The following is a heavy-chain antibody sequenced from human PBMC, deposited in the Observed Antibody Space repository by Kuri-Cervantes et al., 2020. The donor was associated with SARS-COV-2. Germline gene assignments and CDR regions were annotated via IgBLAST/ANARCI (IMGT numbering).Heavy chain of an antibody. J-gene: IGHJ4*02. V-gene: IGHV4-59*01. D-gene: IGHD3-3*01. CDR3: ARQGFSKGGYFDY. Sequence: SETLSLTCTVSGGSISSYYWSWIRQPPGQGLEWLGYIYYSGSTKYNPFLESRVTISLDTSRNQFSLKLSSVTAADTAVYYCARQGFSKGGYFDYWGQGTLVTVSS. CDR1: GGSISSYY. CDR2: IYYSGST.